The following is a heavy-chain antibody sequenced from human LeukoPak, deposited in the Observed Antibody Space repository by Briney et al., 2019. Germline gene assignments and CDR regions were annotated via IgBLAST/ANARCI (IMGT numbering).Heavy chain of an antibody. D-gene: IGHD3-22*01. CDR3: ARDVTMIVVVSHAFDI. CDR2: ISSSSGYI. V-gene: IGHV3-21*01. J-gene: IGHJ3*02. Sequence: PGGSLRLSCAASGFTFSSYSMNWVRQAPGKGLEWVSSISSSSGYIYHADSVKGRFTISRDNAKNSLYLQMYSLRAEDTAVYYCARDVTMIVVVSHAFDIWGQGTMVTVSS. CDR1: GFTFSSYS.